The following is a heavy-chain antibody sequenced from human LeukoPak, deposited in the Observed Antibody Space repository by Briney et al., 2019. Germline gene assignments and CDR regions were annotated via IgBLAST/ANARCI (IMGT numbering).Heavy chain of an antibody. CDR1: GYSFTSYW. CDR2: IYPGDSDT. J-gene: IGHJ3*02. Sequence: GEALKISCKGSGYSFTSYWIGWVRQMPGKGLEWMGIIYPGDSDTRYSPSCQGQVTISADKSTSTAYLEWSSLKASDTAMYSCARRVAGAGNDDFDIWGQGTMVTVSS. CDR3: ARRVAGAGNDDFDI. V-gene: IGHV5-51*01. D-gene: IGHD6-19*01.